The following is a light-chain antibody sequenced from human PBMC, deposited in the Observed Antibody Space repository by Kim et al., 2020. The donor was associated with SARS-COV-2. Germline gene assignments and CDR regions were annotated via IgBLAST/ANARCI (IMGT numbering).Light chain of an antibody. V-gene: IGKV3-11*01. J-gene: IGKJ4*01. CDR2: DVS. Sequence: EIVLTQSPATLSLSPGERATLSCRASQNVINNYFAWYQQKPGQAPRLLIYDVSRRAPGIPARFSGGGFGTDFSLTISSLMPEDFAVYYCQQRSIQGLTFGGGTKVDIK. CDR1: QNVINNY. CDR3: QQRSIQGLT.